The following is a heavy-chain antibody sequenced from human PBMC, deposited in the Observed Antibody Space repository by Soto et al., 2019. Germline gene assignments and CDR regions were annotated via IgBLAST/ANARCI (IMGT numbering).Heavy chain of an antibody. D-gene: IGHD3-10*01. V-gene: IGHV5-51*01. CDR2: IFTRDSET. CDR3: ARGYFDSGRGYDL. J-gene: IGHJ5*02. Sequence: PGESLKISCKGPGHLFNNHWIGWVRQTPGKGLEWMGLIFTRDSETKTSPSFQGHVSLSVDNSINTVYLQWTSLKTTDTGIYFCARGYFDSGRGYDLWGQGTLVTVSS. CDR1: GHLFNNHW.